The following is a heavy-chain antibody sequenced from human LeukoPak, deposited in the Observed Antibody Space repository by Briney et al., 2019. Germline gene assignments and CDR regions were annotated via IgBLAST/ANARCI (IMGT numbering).Heavy chain of an antibody. Sequence: PSETLSLTCTVSGGSISTYYWSWIRQPPGKGLEWIGYIYYSGSTSYNPSLKSRVTISVDTSKNQFSLKLSSVTAADTAVYYCAGEEALGSGSFDYWGQGTLVTVSS. J-gene: IGHJ4*02. CDR2: IYYSGST. V-gene: IGHV4-59*01. CDR3: AGEEALGSGSFDY. D-gene: IGHD1-26*01. CDR1: GGSISTYY.